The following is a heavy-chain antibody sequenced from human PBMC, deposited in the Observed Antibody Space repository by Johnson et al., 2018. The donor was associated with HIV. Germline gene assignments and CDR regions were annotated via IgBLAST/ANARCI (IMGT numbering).Heavy chain of an antibody. CDR3: PRRSTRSDGFDL. D-gene: IGHD2-2*01. CDR1: GFTFDDYA. V-gene: IGHV3-43D*03. Sequence: VQLVESGGVVVQPGGSLRLSCAASGFTFDDYAMHWVRQAPGKGLEWVSLITWDGGSTFYADSVKGRFTISRDKSKDSLYLQMNSLRAEDTAVYYCPRRSTRSDGFDLWGQGTMVIVSS. CDR2: ITWDGGST. J-gene: IGHJ3*01.